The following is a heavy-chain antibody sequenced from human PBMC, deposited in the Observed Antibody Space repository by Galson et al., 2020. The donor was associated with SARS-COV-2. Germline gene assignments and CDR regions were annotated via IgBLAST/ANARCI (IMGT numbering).Heavy chain of an antibody. CDR2: ISSSGGAI. J-gene: IGHJ6*02. Sequence: GGSLRLSCAASGFTFSSYEMNWVRQAPGGGLEWLSYISSSGGAIYYADSLKDRFTISRDNAKNSLFLQMSSLGVEDTAVYYCAREVYRLEVLGYSGMDVWGQGTTVTVSS. CDR3: AREVYRLEVLGYSGMDV. V-gene: IGHV3-48*03. CDR1: GFTFSSYE. D-gene: IGHD2-8*02.